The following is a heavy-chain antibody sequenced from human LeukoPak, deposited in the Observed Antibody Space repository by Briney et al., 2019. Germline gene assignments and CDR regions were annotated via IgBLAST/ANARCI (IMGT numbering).Heavy chain of an antibody. Sequence: ASVKVSCKASGYTFTSYDINWVRQATGQGLEWMGWMNPNSGNTGYAQKFQGRVTMTRNTSISTAYMELSSLRSEDTAVYYCARFEYYYDSSGYFNWFDPWGQGTLVTVSS. CDR1: GYTFTSYD. J-gene: IGHJ5*02. CDR3: ARFEYYYDSSGYFNWFDP. D-gene: IGHD3-22*01. V-gene: IGHV1-8*01. CDR2: MNPNSGNT.